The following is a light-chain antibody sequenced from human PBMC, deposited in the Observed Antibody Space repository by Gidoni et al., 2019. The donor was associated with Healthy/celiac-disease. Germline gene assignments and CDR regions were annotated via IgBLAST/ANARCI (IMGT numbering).Light chain of an antibody. CDR1: KDISNY. Sequence: DIQMTQSTSSLSASVGDRVTITCQASKDISNYLNWYQQKPGKAPKLLIYDASNLETGVPSRFSGSGSGTDFTFTISSLQPEDIATYYCQQYDNLPRSTFGQGTKLEIK. V-gene: IGKV1-33*01. J-gene: IGKJ2*01. CDR3: QQYDNLPRST. CDR2: DAS.